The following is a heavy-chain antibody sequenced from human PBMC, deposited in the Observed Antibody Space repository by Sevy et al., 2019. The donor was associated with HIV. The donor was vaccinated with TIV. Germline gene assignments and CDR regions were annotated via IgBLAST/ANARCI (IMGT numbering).Heavy chain of an antibody. Sequence: GGSLRLSCAASGFTFSNYAMSWVRQAPGKGLEWVSGVGSGGSTYYADSLKGRFTISRDNSENTLYLQMNSLRAEDTAVYYYAKGGGIAARLPYYYGMDVWGQGTTVTVSS. CDR2: VGSGGST. CDR3: AKGGGIAARLPYYYGMDV. J-gene: IGHJ6*02. D-gene: IGHD6-6*01. CDR1: GFTFSNYA. V-gene: IGHV3-23*01.